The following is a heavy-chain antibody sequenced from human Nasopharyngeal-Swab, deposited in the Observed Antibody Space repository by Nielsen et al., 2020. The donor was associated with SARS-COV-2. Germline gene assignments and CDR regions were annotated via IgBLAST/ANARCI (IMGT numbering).Heavy chain of an antibody. CDR3: ARAGNGNYVPPDY. CDR1: GFTFCSFW. J-gene: IGHJ4*02. V-gene: IGHV3-74*01. Sequence: GESLKISCAATGFTFCSFWMHWVRQAPGKGLMWVSRINSDGSSTTYADSVKGRSTISRDNAKNTLYLQMNSLRAEDTAVYYCARAGNGNYVPPDYWGQGTLVTVSS. CDR2: INSDGSST. D-gene: IGHD4-17*01.